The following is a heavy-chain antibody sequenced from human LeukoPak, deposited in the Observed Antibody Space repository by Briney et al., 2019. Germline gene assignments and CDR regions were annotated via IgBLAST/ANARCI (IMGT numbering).Heavy chain of an antibody. J-gene: IGHJ3*01. CDR3: ARSSYSSSSSV. V-gene: IGHV3-7*03. CDR2: INSDGSEG. Sequence: GGSLRLSCAVSGFTFSGFWMSWSRQAPGKGLEWVASINSDGSEGYYADVVKGRFTISRDNAKNSLYLQINSLRAEDTAVYYCARSSYSSSSSVWGQGTMVTVPS. CDR1: GFTFSGFW. D-gene: IGHD6-6*01.